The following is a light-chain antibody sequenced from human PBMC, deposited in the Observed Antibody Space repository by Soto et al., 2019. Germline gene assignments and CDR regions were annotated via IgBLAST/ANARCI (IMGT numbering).Light chain of an antibody. J-gene: IGKJ1*01. CDR1: QSISSW. CDR3: QQYNSYSET. CDR2: DAS. V-gene: IGKV1-5*01. Sequence: DIHVTQSPSTLSASVVERFTITCRASQSISSWLAWYQQKPGKAPKLLIYDASSLESGVPSRFSGSGSGTEFTLTISSLQPDDFATYYCQQYNSYSETFGQGTKV.